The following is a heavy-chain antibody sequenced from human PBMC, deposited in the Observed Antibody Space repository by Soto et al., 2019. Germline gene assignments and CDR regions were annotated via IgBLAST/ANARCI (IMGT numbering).Heavy chain of an antibody. Sequence: QVQLVESGGGVVQPGRSLRLSCAASGFTFSSYAMHWVRQAPGKGLEWVAVISYDGSNKYYADSVKGRFTISRDNSKNTLSLQMNSLRAEDTTVYYCAREEMGCSSTSSYAGEVVYWGQGTLVTVSS. V-gene: IGHV3-30-3*01. CDR2: ISYDGSNK. CDR3: AREEMGCSSTSSYAGEVVY. D-gene: IGHD2-2*01. J-gene: IGHJ4*02. CDR1: GFTFSSYA.